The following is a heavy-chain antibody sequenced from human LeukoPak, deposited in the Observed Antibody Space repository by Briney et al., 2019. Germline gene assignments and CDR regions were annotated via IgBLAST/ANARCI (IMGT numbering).Heavy chain of an antibody. D-gene: IGHD3-10*02. V-gene: IGHV1-18*01. CDR1: GYTFTSYG. Sequence: GASVKVSCKASGYTFTSYGISWVRQAPGQGLEWMGWISANNGDTKYAENVQGRVTMTTDTSTTTAYMELRGLRSDDTAVYYCARDVRAMWVQKPIDHWGQGTLVTVSS. CDR2: ISANNGDT. J-gene: IGHJ4*02. CDR3: ARDVRAMWVQKPIDH.